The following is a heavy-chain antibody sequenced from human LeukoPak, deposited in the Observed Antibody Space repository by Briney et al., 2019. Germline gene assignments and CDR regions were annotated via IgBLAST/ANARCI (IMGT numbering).Heavy chain of an antibody. V-gene: IGHV4-4*09. CDR2: IYTSGST. J-gene: IGHJ4*02. D-gene: IGHD5-18*01. CDR1: GGSISSYY. CDR3: ARHRYSYGYPDY. Sequence: SETLSLTCTVSGGSISSYYWSWLPQPPGKGLEWLGYIYTSGSTNYNPSLKSRDTITVDTSKNQFSLKLSSVTAADTAVYCCARHRYSYGYPDYWGQGTLVTVSS.